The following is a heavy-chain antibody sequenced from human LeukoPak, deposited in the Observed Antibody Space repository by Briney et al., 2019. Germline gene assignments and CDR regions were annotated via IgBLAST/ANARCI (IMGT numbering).Heavy chain of an antibody. D-gene: IGHD7-27*01. CDR1: GGSISSGDYY. CDR2: IYYSGST. V-gene: IGHV4-30-4*08. Sequence: PSETLSLTCTVSGGSISSGDYYWSWIRQPPGKGLEWIGYIYYSGSTYYNPSLKSRVTISVDTSKNQFSLKLSSVTAADTAVYYCARPHTSYWGSSYYYYMDVWGKGTTVTVSS. J-gene: IGHJ6*03. CDR3: ARPHTSYWGSSYYYYMDV.